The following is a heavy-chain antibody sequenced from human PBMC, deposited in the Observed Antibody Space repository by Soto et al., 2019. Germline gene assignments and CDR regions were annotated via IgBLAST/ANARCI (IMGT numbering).Heavy chain of an antibody. Sequence: EVRLVEAGGGLMQPGGSLRLSCAGSGFTVSRSYMNWVRQAPLKGLEWLSIIYSGGSTKYADSVKDRVTISRDTSKNTVYLHMDRLRAEDTAVYYCARDSPEYGTGSPLESWGQGTLVTVSS. J-gene: IGHJ4*02. CDR3: ARDSPEYGTGSPLES. V-gene: IGHV3-53*01. D-gene: IGHD3-10*01. CDR2: IYSGGST. CDR1: GFTVSRSY.